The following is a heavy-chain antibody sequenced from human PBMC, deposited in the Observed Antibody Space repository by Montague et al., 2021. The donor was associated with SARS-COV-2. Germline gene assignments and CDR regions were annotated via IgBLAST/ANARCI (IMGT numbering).Heavy chain of an antibody. J-gene: IGHJ4*02. V-gene: IGHV3-48*02. CDR3: ARDAISDSGWYLAPFGH. CDR1: GFTFSTYS. CDR2: ISSSSATI. Sequence: SLRLSCAASGFTFSTYSMDWVRQAPGKGLEWISYISSSSATIYYAESVEGRFTISRDNVKNSVYLRLNSLTDEDTAVYYCARDAISDSGWYLAPFGHWGQGVLVTVSS. D-gene: IGHD6-19*01.